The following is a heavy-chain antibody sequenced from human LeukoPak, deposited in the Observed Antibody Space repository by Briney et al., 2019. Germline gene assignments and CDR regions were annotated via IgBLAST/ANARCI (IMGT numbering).Heavy chain of an antibody. D-gene: IGHD3-9*01. J-gene: IGHJ4*02. CDR1: GGTFSSYA. Sequence: GSSVKVSCKASGGTFSSYAISWVRQAPGQGLEWMGWMNPNSGNTGYAQKFQGRVTMTRNTSISTAYMELSSLRSEDTAVYYCARFPRGYFDWLLFFDYWGQGTLVTVSS. CDR2: MNPNSGNT. V-gene: IGHV1-8*02. CDR3: ARFPRGYFDWLLFFDY.